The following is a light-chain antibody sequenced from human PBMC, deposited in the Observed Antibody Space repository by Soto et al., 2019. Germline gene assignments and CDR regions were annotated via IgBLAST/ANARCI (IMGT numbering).Light chain of an antibody. CDR2: EVI. J-gene: IGLJ3*02. Sequence: QSVLTQPASVSGSPGQSITISCTGTSSDVGGYKYVSWYQQHPGKAPKLMIYEVINRPSGVSNRFSGSKSGTTASLTISGLQADDEASYYCSSYTSSVTLEFGGGTQLTVL. V-gene: IGLV2-14*01. CDR3: SSYTSSVTLE. CDR1: SSDVGGYKY.